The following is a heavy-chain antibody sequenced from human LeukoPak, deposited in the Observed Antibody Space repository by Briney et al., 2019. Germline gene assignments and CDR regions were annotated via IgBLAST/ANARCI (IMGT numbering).Heavy chain of an antibody. CDR2: ISSRGDSI. V-gene: IGHV3-11*01. D-gene: IGHD6-13*01. CDR3: ARADSSWYWGWFDP. J-gene: IGHJ5*02. Sequence: GGALRLSCAASGFTFSDSYMRWIRQSPGKGLEWMSHISSRGDSIQYADSVKGRLTMSMDNAKNSVHLQMSSLRAEDTAVYYCARADSSWYWGWFDPWGQGILVTVSS. CDR1: GFTFSDSY.